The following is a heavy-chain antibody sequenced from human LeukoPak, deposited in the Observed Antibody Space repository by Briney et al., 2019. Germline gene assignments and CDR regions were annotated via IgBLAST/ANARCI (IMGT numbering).Heavy chain of an antibody. V-gene: IGHV3-33*01. Sequence: GGSLRLSCAASGFTFSSYGMHWVRQAPGKGLEWVAVIWYDGSNKYYADSVKRRFTISRDNSKNTLYLQMNSLRAEDTAVYYCARADYGGNSLLAFDIWGQGTMVTVSS. CDR1: GFTFSSYG. J-gene: IGHJ3*02. D-gene: IGHD4-23*01. CDR2: IWYDGSNK. CDR3: ARADYGGNSLLAFDI.